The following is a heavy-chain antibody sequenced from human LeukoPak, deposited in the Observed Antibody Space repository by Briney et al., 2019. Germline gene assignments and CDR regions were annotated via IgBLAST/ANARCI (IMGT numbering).Heavy chain of an antibody. J-gene: IGHJ4*02. D-gene: IGHD2-21*01. CDR2: VYYSGYS. CDR1: GGSITSYY. CDR3: ARHSIASDGARLFDY. Sequence: SETLSLTCTVSGGSITSYYWAWLRQPPEKGLEWIGYVYYSGYSNYNPSLKSRVSMSVDTSMNQFSLKLASVTAADTAVYYCARHSIASDGARLFDYWGRGTLVTVSS. V-gene: IGHV4-59*08.